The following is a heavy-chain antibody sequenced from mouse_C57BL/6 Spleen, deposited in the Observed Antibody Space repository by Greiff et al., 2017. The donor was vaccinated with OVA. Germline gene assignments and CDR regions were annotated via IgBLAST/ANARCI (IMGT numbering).Heavy chain of an antibody. J-gene: IGHJ2*01. Sequence: EVKLVESGGGLVKPGGSLKLSCAASGFTFSDYGMHWVRQAPETGLEWVAYISSGSSTIYYAATVKGRFTISRDNAKNTLFLQMTSLRSEDTAMYYCASHGSSSYFDYWGQGTTLTVSS. CDR3: ASHGSSSYFDY. CDR1: GFTFSDYG. V-gene: IGHV5-17*01. D-gene: IGHD1-1*01. CDR2: ISSGSSTI.